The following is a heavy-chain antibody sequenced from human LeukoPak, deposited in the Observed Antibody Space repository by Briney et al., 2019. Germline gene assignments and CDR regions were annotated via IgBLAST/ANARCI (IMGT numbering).Heavy chain of an antibody. CDR2: ISSSGSTI. V-gene: IGHV3-48*03. D-gene: IGHD4-17*01. CDR3: ARVRAVTTHPFDY. Sequence: GSLKLSCAGSGFTFSSYEMNWVRQAPGKGLEWVSYISSSGSTIYYADSVKGRFTISRDNAKNPLYLQMNSLRAEDTAVYYCARVRAVTTHPFDYWGQGTLVTVSS. CDR1: GFTFSSYE. J-gene: IGHJ4*02.